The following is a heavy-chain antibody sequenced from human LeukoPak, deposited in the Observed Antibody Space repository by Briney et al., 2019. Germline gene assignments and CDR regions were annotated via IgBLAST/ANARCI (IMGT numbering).Heavy chain of an antibody. CDR1: GGSISSSSYY. J-gene: IGHJ1*01. V-gene: IGHV4-39*07. D-gene: IGHD3-22*01. Sequence: PSETLSLTCIVSGGSISSSSYYWGWIRQPPGKGLEWIGSIYYSGSTYYNPSLKSRVTISVDTSKNQFSLKLSSVTAADTAVYYCASITYYYDSSGYLDFQHWGQGTLVTVSS. CDR2: IYYSGST. CDR3: ASITYYYDSSGYLDFQH.